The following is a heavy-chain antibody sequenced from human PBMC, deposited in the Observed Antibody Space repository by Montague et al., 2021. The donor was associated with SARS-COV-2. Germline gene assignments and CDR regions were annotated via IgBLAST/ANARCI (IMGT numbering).Heavy chain of an antibody. CDR3: ARGVYDYSNYVNWFDP. D-gene: IGHD4-11*01. Sequence: SLRLSCAASGFTFGSYDMHWVRQVTGKGLEWVSAIGTAGDTYYPGSVKGRFTISRENAKNSLYLQMNSLRAGDTAVYYCARGVYDYSNYVNWFDPWGQGTLVTVSS. J-gene: IGHJ5*02. CDR2: IGTAGDT. CDR1: GFTFGSYD. V-gene: IGHV3-13*04.